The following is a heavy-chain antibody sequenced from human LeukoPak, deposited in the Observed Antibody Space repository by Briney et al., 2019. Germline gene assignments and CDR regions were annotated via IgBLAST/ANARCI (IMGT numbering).Heavy chain of an antibody. Sequence: GGSLRLSCAASGFTFSSYAMHWVRQAPGKGLEWVAVISYDGSNKYYADSVKGRFTISRDNSKNTLYLQMNSLRAEDTAVYYCARALGYCSSTSCRGYMDVWGKGTTVTVSS. CDR1: GFTFSSYA. V-gene: IGHV3-30-3*01. J-gene: IGHJ6*03. D-gene: IGHD2-2*01. CDR3: ARALGYCSSTSCRGYMDV. CDR2: ISYDGSNK.